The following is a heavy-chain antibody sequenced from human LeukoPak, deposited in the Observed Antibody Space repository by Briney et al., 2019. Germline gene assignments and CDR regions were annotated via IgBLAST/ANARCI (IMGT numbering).Heavy chain of an antibody. CDR2: ISSSSSYI. CDR1: GFTFSSYS. D-gene: IGHD3-10*01. V-gene: IGHV3-21*01. Sequence: GGSLRLSCAASGFTFSSYSMNWVRQAPGRGLEWVSSISSSSSYIYYADSVKGRFTISRDNAKNSLYLQMNSLRAEDTAVYYCARSHPQYGSAQDNWFDPWGQGTLVTVSS. J-gene: IGHJ5*02. CDR3: ARSHPQYGSAQDNWFDP.